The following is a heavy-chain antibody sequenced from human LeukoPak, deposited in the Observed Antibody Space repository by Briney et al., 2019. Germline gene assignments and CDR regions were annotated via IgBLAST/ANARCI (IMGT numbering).Heavy chain of an antibody. Sequence: SETLSLTCTVSGGSISSYYWSWIRQPPGKGVEWIGYIYYSGSTNYNPSLKSRVTISVDTSKNQFSLKLSSVTAADTAVYYCASTRTYYYDSSGYYLGYWGQGTLVTVSS. D-gene: IGHD3-22*01. J-gene: IGHJ4*02. CDR2: IYYSGST. CDR3: ASTRTYYYDSSGYYLGY. V-gene: IGHV4-59*01. CDR1: GGSISSYY.